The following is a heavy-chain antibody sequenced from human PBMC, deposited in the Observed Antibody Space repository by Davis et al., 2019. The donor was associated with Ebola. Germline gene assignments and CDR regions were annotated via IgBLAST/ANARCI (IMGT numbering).Heavy chain of an antibody. CDR2: INPNNGDT. J-gene: IGHJ4*02. CDR3: ARDPYYYDSSGYYYPFDY. Sequence: AASVKVSCKASGYTFTDHYMHWVRQAPGQGLEWMGRINPNNGDTRYAQNYQGRVTMTRDTSISTAYMELSRLRSDDTAVYYCARDPYYYDSSGYYYPFDYWGQGTLVTVSS. V-gene: IGHV1-2*06. CDR1: GYTFTDHY. D-gene: IGHD3-22*01.